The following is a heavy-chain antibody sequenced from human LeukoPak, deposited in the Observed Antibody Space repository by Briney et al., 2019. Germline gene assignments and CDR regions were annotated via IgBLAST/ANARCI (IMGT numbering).Heavy chain of an antibody. CDR3: TTGPGNSGY. J-gene: IGHJ4*02. Sequence: GGSLRLSCAVSGLTFSNAWMSWVRQAPGTGLEWVGRIKSTTVGGTTEYAAPVKGRFTISRDDSKNTVYLQMNSLKTEDTAVYYCTTGPGNSGYWGQGTLVTVSS. V-gene: IGHV3-15*01. D-gene: IGHD4-23*01. CDR1: GLTFSNAW. CDR2: IKSTTVGGTT.